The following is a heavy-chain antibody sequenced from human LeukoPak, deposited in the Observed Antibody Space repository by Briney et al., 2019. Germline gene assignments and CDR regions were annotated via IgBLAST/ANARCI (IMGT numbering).Heavy chain of an antibody. V-gene: IGHV1-18*01. CDR2: ISAYNGNT. CDR3: ARDKIRNYGAAFDI. J-gene: IGHJ3*02. D-gene: IGHD4-17*01. CDR1: GYTFTSYG. Sequence: ASVKVSCKASGYTFTSYGISWVRQAPGPGLEWMGWISAYNGNTNYAQKLQGRVTMTTDTSTSTAYMELRSLRSDDTAVYYCARDKIRNYGAAFDIWGQGTMVTVSS.